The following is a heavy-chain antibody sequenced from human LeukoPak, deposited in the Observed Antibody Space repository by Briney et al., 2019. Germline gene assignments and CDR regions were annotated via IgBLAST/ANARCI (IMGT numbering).Heavy chain of an antibody. Sequence: PGGSLRLSCAASGFTFGTYAMSWVRQAPGKGLEWVSGISDGGCSIHYADSVRGRFTISRDNSKNTLYLQMNSLRAEDTAVYYCAKAGCGDGSCYYAEYFQHWGQGTLVTVSS. V-gene: IGHV3-23*01. D-gene: IGHD2-15*01. CDR2: ISDGGCSI. CDR3: AKAGCGDGSCYYAEYFQH. J-gene: IGHJ1*01. CDR1: GFTFGTYA.